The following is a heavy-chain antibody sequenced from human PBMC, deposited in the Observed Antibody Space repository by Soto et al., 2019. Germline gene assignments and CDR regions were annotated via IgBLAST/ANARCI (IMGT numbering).Heavy chain of an antibody. Sequence: LRLSCAASGFTFSNYGMHWVRQAPGKGLEWVAVIWYDGNNKYYADSVKGRFTISRDNSNNTLYVQMTSLRAEDTAVYYCARGLHSLFDYWGQGTLVTVSS. J-gene: IGHJ4*02. D-gene: IGHD2-21*01. CDR2: IWYDGNNK. CDR1: GFTFSNYG. V-gene: IGHV3-33*01. CDR3: ARGLHSLFDY.